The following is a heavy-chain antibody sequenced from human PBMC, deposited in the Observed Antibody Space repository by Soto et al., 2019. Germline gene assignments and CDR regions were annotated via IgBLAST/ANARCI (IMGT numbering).Heavy chain of an antibody. V-gene: IGHV3-23*01. CDR3: AKVQGSGSGLYYFYYYGMDV. CDR1: GFTFSSYA. D-gene: IGHD3-10*01. Sequence: PVGSMRLSCAASGFTFSSYALSWVRQAPGKGLQCVSTVSGNGLSTYYADSVKGRFTISRDNSRNTLYLQMNSLRAEDTAVYYCAKVQGSGSGLYYFYYYGMDVWGQGTTVTVSS. J-gene: IGHJ6*02. CDR2: VSGNGLST.